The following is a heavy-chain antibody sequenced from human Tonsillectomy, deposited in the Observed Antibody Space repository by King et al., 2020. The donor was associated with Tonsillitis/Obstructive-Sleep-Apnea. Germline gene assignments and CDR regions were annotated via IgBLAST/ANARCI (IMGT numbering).Heavy chain of an antibody. CDR1: TFTFSPYW. J-gene: IGHJ6*04. Sequence: VQLVESGGDLVRPGGSLRPSCAAATFTFSPYWMHWVPQAPGKGLGWVSPINKDGSTTTNADSWKGRGTISRDNAKNTLYLQMNSLRAEDTAVYFCVRGPEGVLYRLDVWGKGTTVTVFS. D-gene: IGHD2-8*01. V-gene: IGHV3-74*01. CDR2: INKDGSTT. CDR3: VRGPEGVLYRLDV.